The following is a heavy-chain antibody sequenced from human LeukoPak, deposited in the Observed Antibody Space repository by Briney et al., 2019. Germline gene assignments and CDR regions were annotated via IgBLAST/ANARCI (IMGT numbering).Heavy chain of an antibody. J-gene: IGHJ4*02. CDR2: ISGSGGAT. Sequence: GGSLRLSCAASGFTFSSSAMSWVRQAPGRGLEWVSTISGSGGATYYADSVKGRFTISSDNSKDTLYLQMNSLRAEDTAVYYCAKDRPIFKDWGQGTQVTVSS. CDR1: GFTFSSSA. V-gene: IGHV3-23*01. CDR3: AKDRPIFKD.